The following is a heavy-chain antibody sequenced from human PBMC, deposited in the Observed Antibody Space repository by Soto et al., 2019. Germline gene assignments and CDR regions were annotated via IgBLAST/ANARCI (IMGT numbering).Heavy chain of an antibody. CDR2: ISWNSGSI. Sequence: GGSLRLSCAASGFTFDDYAMHWVRQAPGKGLEWVSGISWNSGSIGYADSVKGRFTISRDNAKNSLYLQMNSLRAEDTALYYCAKDLRSYYYDSSGAFDCWGQGTLVTVSS. CDR1: GFTFDDYA. V-gene: IGHV3-9*01. CDR3: AKDLRSYYYDSSGAFDC. J-gene: IGHJ4*02. D-gene: IGHD3-22*01.